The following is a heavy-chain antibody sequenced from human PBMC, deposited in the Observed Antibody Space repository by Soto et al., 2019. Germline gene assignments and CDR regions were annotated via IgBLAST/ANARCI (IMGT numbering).Heavy chain of an antibody. CDR2: ITGSVSEA. CDR3: AQLRFLEWLVNLDV. Sequence: GGSLRLSCVASGFSVTSYAVTWVRQAPGKGLEWVSGITGSVSEAHYADSVKGRFTISRDNSRNTVYLQMNSLRAEDTAIYYCAQLRFLEWLVNLDVWGQGTTVTVSS. V-gene: IGHV3-23*01. D-gene: IGHD3-3*01. CDR1: GFSVTSYA. J-gene: IGHJ6*02.